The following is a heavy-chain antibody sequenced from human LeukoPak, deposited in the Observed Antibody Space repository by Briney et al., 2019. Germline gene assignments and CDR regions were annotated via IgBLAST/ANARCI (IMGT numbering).Heavy chain of an antibody. V-gene: IGHV1-69*05. J-gene: IGHJ4*02. D-gene: IGHD3-22*01. CDR1: GGTFSSYA. CDR3: AISYASSGYYLATSFDY. Sequence: ASVKVSCKASGGTFSSYAISWVRQAPGQGLEWMGGIIPIFGTANYAQKFQGRVTITTDESTSTAYMELSSLRSEDTAVYYCAISYASSGYYLATSFDYWGQGTLVTVSS. CDR2: IIPIFGTA.